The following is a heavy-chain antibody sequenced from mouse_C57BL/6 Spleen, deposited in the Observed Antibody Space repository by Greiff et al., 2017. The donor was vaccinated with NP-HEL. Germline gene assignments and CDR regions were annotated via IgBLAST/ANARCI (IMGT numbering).Heavy chain of an antibody. J-gene: IGHJ2*01. Sequence: VQLQQSGPELVKPGASVKISCKASGYSFTDYNMNWVKQSNGKSLEWIGVINPNYGTTSYNQKFKGKATLTVDQSSSTSYMQLNRLTSEDSAVYYCARSLFITTVVAPDYWGEGTTLTVSS. CDR3: ARSLFITTVVAPDY. V-gene: IGHV1-39*01. D-gene: IGHD1-1*01. CDR2: INPNYGTT. CDR1: GYSFTDYN.